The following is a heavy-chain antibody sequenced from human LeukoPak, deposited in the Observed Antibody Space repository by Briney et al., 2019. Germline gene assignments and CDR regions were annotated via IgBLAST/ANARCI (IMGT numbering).Heavy chain of an antibody. CDR3: ARGVRKYYYDSSANDAFDI. CDR2: INPNSGGT. CDR1: GYTFTDYY. J-gene: IGHJ3*02. V-gene: IGHV1-2*02. Sequence: ASVKVSCKASGYTFTDYYIQWVRQAPGQGLEWMGWINPNSGGTNYAQKFQGRVTMTRDTSISTAYMELSRLRSDDTAVYYCARGVRKYYYDSSANDAFDIWGQGTMVTVSS. D-gene: IGHD3-22*01.